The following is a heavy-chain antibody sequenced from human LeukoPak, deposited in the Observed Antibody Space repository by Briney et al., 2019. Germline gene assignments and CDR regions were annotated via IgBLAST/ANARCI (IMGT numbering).Heavy chain of an antibody. CDR1: GGSISSSSYY. D-gene: IGHD1-26*01. CDR2: IYYSGST. V-gene: IGHV4-39*01. CDR3: ARLGVGATKGADY. Sequence: SETLSLTCTVSGGSISSSSYYWGWIRQPPGKGLEWVGSIYYSGSTYYNPSLKSRVTISVDTSKNQFSLKLSSVTAADTAVYYCARLGVGATKGADYWGQGTLVTVSS. J-gene: IGHJ4*02.